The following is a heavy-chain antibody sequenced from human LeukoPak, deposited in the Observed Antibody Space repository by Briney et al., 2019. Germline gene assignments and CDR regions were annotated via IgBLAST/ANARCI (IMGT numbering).Heavy chain of an antibody. J-gene: IGHJ4*02. CDR3: VRDVGAVRGEVYFDY. CDR1: GFPLSSYA. Sequence: GGSLRLSCAASGFPLSSYAMNWVRQAPGKGLEWVSSISSSSDYIYYADSAKGRFTISRDNAKNSLYLQMNSLRAEDTAMYFCVRDVGAVRGEVYFDYWGQGTLVTVSS. CDR2: ISSSSDYI. V-gene: IGHV3-21*01. D-gene: IGHD3-10*01.